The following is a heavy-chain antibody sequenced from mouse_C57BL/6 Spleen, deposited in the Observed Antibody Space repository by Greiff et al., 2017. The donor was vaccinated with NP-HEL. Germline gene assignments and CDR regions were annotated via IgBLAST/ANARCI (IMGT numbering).Heavy chain of an antibody. V-gene: IGHV5-4*01. J-gene: IGHJ2*01. CDR3: ARDDDGYSFDY. D-gene: IGHD2-3*01. CDR2: ISDGGSYT. CDR1: GFTFSSYA. Sequence: EVQLVESGGGLVKPGGSLKLSCAASGFTFSSYAMSWVRQTPEKRLEWVATISDGGSYTYYPDNVKGRFTISRDNAKNNLYLQMSHLKSEDTAMYYCARDDDGYSFDYWGQGTTLTVSS.